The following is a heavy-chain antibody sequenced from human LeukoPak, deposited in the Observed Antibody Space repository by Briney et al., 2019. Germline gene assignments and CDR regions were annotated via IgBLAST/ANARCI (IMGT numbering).Heavy chain of an antibody. CDR3: ARDRDIVVVPAAAYTFDY. V-gene: IGHV1-69*13. CDR2: IIPIFDTA. J-gene: IGHJ4*02. Sequence: SVKVSCKASGGTFSNYAISWVRQAPGQGLEWMGGIIPIFDTANYAQKFQGRLTITADESTSTAYMELSSLRSDDTAMYYCARDRDIVVVPAAAYTFDYWGQGALVTVSS. D-gene: IGHD2-2*01. CDR1: GGTFSNYA.